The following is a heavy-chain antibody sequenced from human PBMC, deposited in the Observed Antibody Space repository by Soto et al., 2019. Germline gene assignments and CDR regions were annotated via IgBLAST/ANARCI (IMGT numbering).Heavy chain of an antibody. CDR1: GFSFSSYA. Sequence: GGSLRLSCAASGFSFSSYAMGWVRQAPGKGLDWVSAIRGSGGVTHYADSVKGRFTVSRDDSKNTLYLQMNSLRAEDTAIYYCARVSGSMTIFGVLIPTHWYFDLWGRGTLVTVSS. J-gene: IGHJ2*01. CDR2: IRGSGGVT. CDR3: ARVSGSMTIFGVLIPTHWYFDL. V-gene: IGHV3-23*01. D-gene: IGHD3-3*01.